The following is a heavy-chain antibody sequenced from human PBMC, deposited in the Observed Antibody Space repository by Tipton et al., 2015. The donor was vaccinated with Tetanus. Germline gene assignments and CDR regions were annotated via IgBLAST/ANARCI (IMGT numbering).Heavy chain of an antibody. CDR2: ISHSGSS. Sequence: TLSLTCTVSGGSFSLYYWNWVRQSPGKGLEWIGEISHSGSSSYSPTLKSRVTISVDTSKNQFSLRLRSVAAADTAVYYCARGLERLYCSSTVCHPNWCGPWGQGTLVTVSS. J-gene: IGHJ5*02. CDR1: GGSFSLYY. D-gene: IGHD2-2*01. V-gene: IGHV4-34*01. CDR3: ARGLERLYCSSTVCHPNWCGP.